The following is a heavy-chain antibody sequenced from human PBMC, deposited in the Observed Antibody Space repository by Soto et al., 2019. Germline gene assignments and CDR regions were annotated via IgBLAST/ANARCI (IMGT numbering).Heavy chain of an antibody. Sequence: SVKGSCKASGGTFSTYASSWVRQAPGQGLEWMGGIIPIFGTTNYAQKFQGRVTITADASTSTAYMELSSLRSEDTAMYYCARSRGTGTYPHDFQPWGQGTLVTVSS. CDR1: GGTFSTYA. D-gene: IGHD1-26*01. V-gene: IGHV1-69*01. CDR3: ARSRGTGTYPHDFQP. J-gene: IGHJ1*01. CDR2: IIPIFGTT.